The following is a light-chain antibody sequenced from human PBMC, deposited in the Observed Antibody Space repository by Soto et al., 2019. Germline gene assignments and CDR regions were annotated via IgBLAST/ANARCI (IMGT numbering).Light chain of an antibody. CDR1: QSVSNDF. CDR3: QQYSRLPRT. V-gene: IGKV3-20*01. J-gene: IGKJ1*01. CDR2: GAS. Sequence: EIVLTQSPGTLSLSPGERATLSCGASQSVSNDFLAWYQQRPGQAPRLLMYGASSRATGIPDRFSGSGSGADFSLTISGLEPEDFAVYYCQQYSRLPRTFGQGTKVEIK.